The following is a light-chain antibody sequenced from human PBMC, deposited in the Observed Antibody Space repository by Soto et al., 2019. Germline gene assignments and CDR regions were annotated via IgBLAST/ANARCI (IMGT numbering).Light chain of an antibody. CDR3: QNYGGSPT. CDR1: HTVSSNY. V-gene: IGKV3-20*01. CDR2: SVS. J-gene: IGKJ1*01. Sequence: VVTQSPGTLSLSPGERATLSCRTSHTVSSNYLAWYQHKASQAPRLLIYSVSNRATGIPDRFSGSGSGSDFTLTISRLEPEDFAVYYCQNYGGSPTFGQGAKVDIK.